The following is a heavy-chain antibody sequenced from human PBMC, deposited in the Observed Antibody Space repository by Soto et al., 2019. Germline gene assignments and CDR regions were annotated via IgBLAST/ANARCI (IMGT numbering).Heavy chain of an antibody. CDR1: GYTFTTYY. CDR3: ARLDIVGPSTVP. V-gene: IGHV1-46*01. Sequence: QVQLLQSGAEVKRPGASVNVSCKAFGYTFTTYYMYWVRQAPGQGLEWMGMINPTSGSTTYAQNFQGRVTMTRDKSTRTVYMELNSLRSEDTAVYYCARLDIVGPSTVPWGQGTLVTVSS. CDR2: INPTSGST. J-gene: IGHJ5*02. D-gene: IGHD1-26*01.